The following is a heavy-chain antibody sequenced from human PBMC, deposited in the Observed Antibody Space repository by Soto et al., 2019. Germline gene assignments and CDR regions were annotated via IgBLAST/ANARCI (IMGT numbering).Heavy chain of an antibody. CDR2: ISRTGDSA. V-gene: IGHV3-23*01. J-gene: IGHJ5*01. CDR3: AKGPDGSGYYHDWFNS. Sequence: EVHLLESGGALVQPGGSLTLSCEASGFSFSDYAMSWVRQAPGKGLEWVSSISRTGDSAYYADSVKGRFAISRDRSKNRWSLQMSSLRVDATAVYYCAKGPDGSGYYHDWFNSWGQGTLITVSS. CDR1: GFSFSDYA. D-gene: IGHD3-22*01.